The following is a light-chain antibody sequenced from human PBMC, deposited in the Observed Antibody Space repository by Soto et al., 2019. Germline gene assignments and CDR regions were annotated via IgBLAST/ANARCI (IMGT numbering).Light chain of an antibody. V-gene: IGKV3-15*01. CDR2: GAS. Sequence: EVVMTQSPATLSVSAGETVTPSCRASQSVSTKLAWYQQKPGLAPRLLIFGASTRATGVPARFSGSGSGTEFTLTISSLQSEDFALYYCQQYNNWPPLTFGGGTKVEIK. CDR3: QQYNNWPPLT. CDR1: QSVSTK. J-gene: IGKJ4*01.